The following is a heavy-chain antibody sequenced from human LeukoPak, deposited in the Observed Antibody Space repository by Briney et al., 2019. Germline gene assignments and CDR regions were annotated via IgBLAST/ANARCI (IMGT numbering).Heavy chain of an antibody. CDR2: INAGNGST. Sequence: ASVKVSCKASGYTFTSYAMHWVRQAPGQRLEWMGWINAGNGSTKYSQKFQGRVTITRDTSASTAYMELSSLRSEDTAVYYCAGHYCSGGSCYYYYYGMDVWGQGTTVTVSS. CDR3: AGHYCSGGSCYYYYYGMDV. CDR1: GYTFTSYA. J-gene: IGHJ6*02. V-gene: IGHV1-3*01. D-gene: IGHD2-15*01.